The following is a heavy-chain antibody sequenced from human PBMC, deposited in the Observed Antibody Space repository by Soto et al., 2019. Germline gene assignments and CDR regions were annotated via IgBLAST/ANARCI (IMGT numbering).Heavy chain of an antibody. CDR1: GGTFSSYA. Sequence: GASVKVSCKASGGTFSSYAISWVRQAPGQGLEWMGGIIPIFGTANYAQKFQGRVTITADKSTSTAYMELSSLRSEDTAVYYCASRSRAITIFGVVILYYYYGMDVWGQGTTVTVSS. CDR3: ASRSRAITIFGVVILYYYYGMDV. D-gene: IGHD3-3*01. CDR2: IIPIFGTA. J-gene: IGHJ6*02. V-gene: IGHV1-69*06.